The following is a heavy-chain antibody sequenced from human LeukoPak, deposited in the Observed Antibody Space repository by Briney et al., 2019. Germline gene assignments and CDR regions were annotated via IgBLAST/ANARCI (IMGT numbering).Heavy chain of an antibody. Sequence: PGASLRLSCAASGFTFSSYAMSWVRQAPGKGLEWVSAISGSGGSTYYADSVKGRFTISRDNSKNTLYLQMNSLRAEDTAVYYCAKDHSRIQLGSLPPDYWGQGTLVTVSS. J-gene: IGHJ4*02. CDR2: ISGSGGST. D-gene: IGHD5-18*01. CDR3: AKDHSRIQLGSLPPDY. CDR1: GFTFSSYA. V-gene: IGHV3-23*01.